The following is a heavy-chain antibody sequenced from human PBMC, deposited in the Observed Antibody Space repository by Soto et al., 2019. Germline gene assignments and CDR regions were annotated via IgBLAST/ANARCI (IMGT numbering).Heavy chain of an antibody. V-gene: IGHV1-2*02. D-gene: IGHD5-12*01. Sequence: QVQLVQSGAEVKKPGASVKVSCKASGYTFTDYYMHWVRQAPGQGLEWMGWINPNSGGTNYAQKFQGRVTMTRDTSSSTAYIELSRLRSDDTAVYYCASRRDGYNQYNWFDHWGHGTLVTVAA. CDR2: INPNSGGT. CDR1: GYTFTDYY. CDR3: ASRRDGYNQYNWFDH. J-gene: IGHJ5*02.